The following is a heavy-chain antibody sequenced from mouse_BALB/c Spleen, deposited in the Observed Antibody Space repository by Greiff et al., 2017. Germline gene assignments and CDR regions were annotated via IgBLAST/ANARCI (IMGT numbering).Heavy chain of an antibody. CDR1: GYTFTSYW. CDR3: ARRLHAMDY. D-gene: IGHD2-4*01. Sequence: QVQLQQPGAELVKPGASVKMSCKASGYTFTSYWMHWVKQRPGQGLEWIGEIDPSDSSTNYNQKFKGKATLTVDKSSSTAYMQLSSLTSEDSAVYYCARRLHAMDYWGQGTSVTVSS. CDR2: IDPSDSST. V-gene: IGHV1-69*02. J-gene: IGHJ4*01.